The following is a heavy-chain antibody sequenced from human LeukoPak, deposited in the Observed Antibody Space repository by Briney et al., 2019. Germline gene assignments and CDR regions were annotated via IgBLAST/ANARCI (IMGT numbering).Heavy chain of an antibody. D-gene: IGHD5-18*01. Sequence: SVTVSCTASGGTFSSYTISWVRQAPGQGLEWMGRIIPILGIANYAQKFQGRVTITADKSTSTAYMELSSLRSEDTAVYYCARDREGGSYDYYFDYWGQGTLVTVSS. CDR2: IIPILGIA. CDR3: ARDREGGSYDYYFDY. V-gene: IGHV1-69*04. CDR1: GGTFSSYT. J-gene: IGHJ4*02.